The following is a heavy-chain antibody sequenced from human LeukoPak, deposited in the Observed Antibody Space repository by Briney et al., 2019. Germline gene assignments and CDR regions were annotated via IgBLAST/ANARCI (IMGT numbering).Heavy chain of an antibody. CDR1: GFTFSTYV. V-gene: IGHV3-23*01. Sequence: GGSLRPSCAASGFTFSTYVVNWVRQAPGKGLEWVSTITGSGGSTYYADSVKGRFTISRDNSKNTLYLQMNSLRAEDTAVYYCAKGGLWEYGDYVSGYWGQGTLVTVSS. CDR2: ITGSGGST. J-gene: IGHJ4*02. CDR3: AKGGLWEYGDYVSGY. D-gene: IGHD4-17*01.